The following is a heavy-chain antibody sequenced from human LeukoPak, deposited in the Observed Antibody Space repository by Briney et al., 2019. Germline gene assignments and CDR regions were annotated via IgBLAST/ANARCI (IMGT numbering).Heavy chain of an antibody. J-gene: IGHJ4*02. CDR2: ISGTGDST. Sequence: GGSLRLSCAASGFTFSDYAMNWVRQAPAKGLEWVSAISGTGDSTYYADSVKGRFTISRDNSKNTLYLQMNSLRAEDTAVYYCARVNGSSWDFDYWGQGTLVTVSS. D-gene: IGHD6-13*01. CDR1: GFTFSDYA. V-gene: IGHV3-23*01. CDR3: ARVNGSSWDFDY.